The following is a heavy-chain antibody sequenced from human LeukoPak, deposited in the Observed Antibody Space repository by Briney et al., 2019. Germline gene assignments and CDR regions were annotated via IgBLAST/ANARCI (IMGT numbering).Heavy chain of an antibody. V-gene: IGHV3-53*01. CDR2: IYSGGST. CDR3: ARGAYGYIGLGPFDY. D-gene: IGHD5-18*01. Sequence: GGSLRLSCAASGFTVSSNYMSWVRQAPGKGLEWVSVIYSGGSTYYADSVKGRFTISRDNSRNTLCLQMNSLRAEDTAVYYCARGAYGYIGLGPFDYWGQGTLVTVSS. J-gene: IGHJ4*02. CDR1: GFTVSSNY.